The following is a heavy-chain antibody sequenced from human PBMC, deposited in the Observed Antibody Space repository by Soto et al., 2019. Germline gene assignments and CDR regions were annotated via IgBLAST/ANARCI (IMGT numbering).Heavy chain of an antibody. CDR3: AKHAPVAIRRANWFDP. Sequence: GGSLRLSCAASGFTFSSYAMSCVRQAPGKGLEWVSAISGSGGSTYYADSVKGRFTISRDNSKNTLYLQMNSLRAEDTAVYYCAKHAPVAIRRANWFDPSGQGPLVTGST. CDR1: GFTFSSYA. J-gene: IGHJ5*02. V-gene: IGHV3-23*01. CDR2: ISGSGGST. D-gene: IGHD5-12*01.